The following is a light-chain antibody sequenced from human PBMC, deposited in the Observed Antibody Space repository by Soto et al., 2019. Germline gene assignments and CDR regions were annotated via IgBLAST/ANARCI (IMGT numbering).Light chain of an antibody. Sequence: QSPLTQPSSVCGSPGQSITISCTGTSSDIGFYNYVSWYQQYPGKAPNLLIYGVTNRPSGVSYRFSGSKSGSTASLTISGLRDEDEADYYCSSYSASLFYVFGTGTEVTVL. V-gene: IGLV2-14*03. J-gene: IGLJ1*01. CDR1: SSDIGFYNY. CDR3: SSYSASLFYV. CDR2: GVT.